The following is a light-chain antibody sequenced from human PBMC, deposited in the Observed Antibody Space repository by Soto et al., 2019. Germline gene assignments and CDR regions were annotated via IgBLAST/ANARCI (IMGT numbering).Light chain of an antibody. CDR3: QQTYITPRT. CDR2: AAS. Sequence: DLQLTQSPSSLSASVGYRVTITCRASQSITNYLHWYQQKPGKAPELLIYAASTLQRGVPSRFSGSGSGTEFAFNISSLQPEDFATYYCQQTYITPRTFGQGTKVEVK. CDR1: QSITNY. J-gene: IGKJ1*01. V-gene: IGKV1-39*01.